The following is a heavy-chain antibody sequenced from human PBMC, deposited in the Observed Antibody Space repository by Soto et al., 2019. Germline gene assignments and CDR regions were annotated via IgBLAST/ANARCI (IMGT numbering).Heavy chain of an antibody. J-gene: IGHJ5*02. CDR1: GYTFTSYG. V-gene: IGHV1-18*04. CDR2: ISAYNGNT. Sequence: GASVKVSCKASGYTFTSYGISWVRQAPGQGLEWMGWISAYNGNTNYAQKLQGRVTMTTDTPTSTAYMELRSLRSDDTAVYYCARGGAAAGTGVNWFDPWGQGTLVTVSS. D-gene: IGHD6-13*01. CDR3: ARGGAAAGTGVNWFDP.